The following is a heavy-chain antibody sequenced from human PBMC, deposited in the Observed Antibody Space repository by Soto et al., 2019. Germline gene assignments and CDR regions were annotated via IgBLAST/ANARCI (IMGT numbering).Heavy chain of an antibody. V-gene: IGHV3-74*01. CDR1: GFTFSSSW. CDR2: IKTDGTIT. CDR3: ARTRWLHPYFDY. Sequence: GGSLRLSCAAYGFTFSSSWMHWARQAPGEGLAWVSHIKTDGTITDYADFVKGRFTISRDSAKNTLYLQMNSLRAEDTAVYYCARTRWLHPYFDYWGQGTLVTVSS. J-gene: IGHJ4*02. D-gene: IGHD5-12*01.